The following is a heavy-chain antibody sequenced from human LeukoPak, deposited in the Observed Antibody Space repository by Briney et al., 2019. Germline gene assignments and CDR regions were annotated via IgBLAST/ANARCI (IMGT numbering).Heavy chain of an antibody. CDR1: GFTFSRFW. CDR2: IKQDGSEK. D-gene: IGHD3-3*01. Sequence: GGSLRLSCAASGFTFSRFWMSWVRQAPGKGLEWVANIKQDGSEKYYVDSVKGRFTISRDNAKNSLYLQMNSLRAEDTAVYYCARDLGLRFLEWLFPGAFDYWGQGTMVTVSS. J-gene: IGHJ4*03. CDR3: ARDLGLRFLEWLFPGAFDY. V-gene: IGHV3-7*01.